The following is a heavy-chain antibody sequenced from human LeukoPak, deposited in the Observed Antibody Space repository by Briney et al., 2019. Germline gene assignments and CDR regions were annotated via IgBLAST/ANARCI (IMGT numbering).Heavy chain of an antibody. J-gene: IGHJ4*02. CDR3: AKCYDSSGYYPLDY. V-gene: IGHV3-53*01. CDR1: GFTVSSNY. CDR2: IYSGGST. Sequence: GGSLRLSCAASGFTVSSNYMSWVRQAPGKGLEWVSVIYSGGSTYYADSVKGRFTISRDNSKNTLYLQMNSLRAEDTAVYYCAKCYDSSGYYPLDYWGQGTLVTVSS. D-gene: IGHD3-22*01.